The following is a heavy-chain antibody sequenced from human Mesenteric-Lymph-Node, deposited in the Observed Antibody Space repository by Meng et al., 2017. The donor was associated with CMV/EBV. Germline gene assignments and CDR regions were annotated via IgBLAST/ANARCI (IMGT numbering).Heavy chain of an antibody. CDR1: GYIFNGYY. D-gene: IGHD4-11*01. J-gene: IGHJ4*02. CDR2: MNPNSGGT. CDR3: VREGYSNFDY. Sequence: ASVKVYCKASGYIFNGYYIHWVRQAPGQGPEWMGWMNPNSGGTKYSRKFQGRVTMTRDTSITTAYMELNRLTSDDTAVYYCVREGYSNFDYWGQGTLVTVSS. V-gene: IGHV1-2*02.